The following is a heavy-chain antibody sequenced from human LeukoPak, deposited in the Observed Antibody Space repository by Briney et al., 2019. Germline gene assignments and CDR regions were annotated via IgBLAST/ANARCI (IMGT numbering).Heavy chain of an antibody. D-gene: IGHD5-24*01. J-gene: IGHJ4*02. CDR1: GFTFSEYY. V-gene: IGHV3-11*01. CDR3: ARDTRRDGHHYLSINDY. CDR2: ISGSGSSI. Sequence: PGGSLRLSCAASGFTFSEYYMSWIRQAPGKGLEWLSYISGSGSSIYYGDSVKGRFTVSRDNTKNSVDLHMNSLRAEDTAVYYCARDTRRDGHHYLSINDYWGQGTLVTVSS.